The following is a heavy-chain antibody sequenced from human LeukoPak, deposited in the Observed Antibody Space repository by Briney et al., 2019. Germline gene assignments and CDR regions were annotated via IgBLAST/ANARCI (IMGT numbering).Heavy chain of an antibody. CDR2: INSDGSST. J-gene: IGHJ6*02. CDR1: GFTFSSYW. D-gene: IGHD3-22*01. V-gene: IGHV3-74*01. Sequence: GGSLRLSCAASGFTFSSYWMHWVRQAPGKGLVWVSRINSDGSSTSYADSVKGRFTISRDNAKNTLYLQMNSLRAEDTAVYYCARDRQYYYDSSGYYLSHYSYGMDVWGQGTTVTVSS. CDR3: ARDRQYYYDSSGYYLSHYSYGMDV.